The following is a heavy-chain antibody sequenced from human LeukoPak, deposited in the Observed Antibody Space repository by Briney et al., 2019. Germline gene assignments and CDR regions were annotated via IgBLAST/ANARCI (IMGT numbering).Heavy chain of an antibody. J-gene: IGHJ4*02. V-gene: IGHV1-2*02. Sequence: GASVKVSCKASGYTFTGYYIHWVRQAAGQGLEWMGWINPNTGDTNYAQKFQGRVTMTRDTSISTAYMELTRLRSDDTAVYYCARGYYDSSAYYSADYWGQGTLVTVSS. CDR1: GYTFTGYY. CDR3: ARGYYDSSAYYSADY. CDR2: INPNTGDT. D-gene: IGHD3-22*01.